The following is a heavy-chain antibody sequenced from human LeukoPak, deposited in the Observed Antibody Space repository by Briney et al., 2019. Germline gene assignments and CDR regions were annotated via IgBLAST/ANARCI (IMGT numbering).Heavy chain of an antibody. CDR2: ISYDGSNK. J-gene: IGHJ4*02. Sequence: GSLRLSCAASGFTFSSYGMHWVRQAPGKGLEWVAVISYDGSNKYYADSVKGRFTISRDNSKNTLYLQMNSLRAEDTAVYYCAKGQPSGWFGELLLGDYWGQGTLVTVSS. CDR3: AKGQPSGWFGELLLGDY. V-gene: IGHV3-30*18. D-gene: IGHD3-10*01. CDR1: GFTFSSYG.